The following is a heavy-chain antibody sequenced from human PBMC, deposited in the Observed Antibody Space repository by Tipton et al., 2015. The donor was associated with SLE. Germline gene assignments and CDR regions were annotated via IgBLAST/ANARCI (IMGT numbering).Heavy chain of an antibody. CDR1: GGSISSYY. CDR2: IYYSGST. V-gene: IGHV4-59*01. Sequence: LRLSCTVSGGSISSYYWSWIRQPPGKGLEWIGYIYYSGSTNYNPSLKSRVTISVDTSKNQFSLKLSSVTAADTAVYYCARDHITIFGVVNAFDIWGQGTMVTVSS. CDR3: ARDHITIFGVVNAFDI. J-gene: IGHJ3*02. D-gene: IGHD3-3*01.